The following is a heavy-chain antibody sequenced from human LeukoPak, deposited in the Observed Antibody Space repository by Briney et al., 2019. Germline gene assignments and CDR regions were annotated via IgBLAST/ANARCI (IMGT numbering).Heavy chain of an antibody. Sequence: SETLSLTCTVSRGSISTYYWTWIRLPPTKGLEGMGYISSSGSTSYNPSLTSRVTISIDTSKNHFSLKLSSVTAADTAVYYCARLIAVAGTFYYFDYWGQGTLVTVSS. CDR1: RGSISTYY. CDR2: ISSSGST. D-gene: IGHD6-19*01. J-gene: IGHJ4*02. CDR3: ARLIAVAGTFYYFDY. V-gene: IGHV4-59*08.